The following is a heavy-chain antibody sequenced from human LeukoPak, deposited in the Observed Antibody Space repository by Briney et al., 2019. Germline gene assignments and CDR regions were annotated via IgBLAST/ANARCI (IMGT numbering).Heavy chain of an antibody. J-gene: IGHJ5*02. V-gene: IGHV1-69*04. Sequence: SVKVSCKASGGTFSSYAISWVRQAPGQGLEWMGRIIPILGIANYAQKFQGRVTITADKSTSTAYMELSSLRSEDTAVYYCARDHITIFGVVIGGPTWFDPWGQGTLVTVSS. CDR3: ARDHITIFGVVIGGPTWFDP. D-gene: IGHD3-3*01. CDR1: GGTFSSYA. CDR2: IIPILGIA.